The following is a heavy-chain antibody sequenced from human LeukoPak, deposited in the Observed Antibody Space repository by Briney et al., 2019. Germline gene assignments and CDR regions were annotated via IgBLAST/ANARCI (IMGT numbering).Heavy chain of an antibody. V-gene: IGHV3-43*01. J-gene: IGHJ4*02. CDR1: GFTFDDYT. CDR2: ISWDGGST. D-gene: IGHD4-17*01. Sequence: GGSLRLSCAASGFTFDDYTMHWVRQAPGKGLEWVSLISWDGGSTYYADSVKGRFTISRDNSKNSLYLQMNSLRTEDTALYYCAKALYGDYVSGIDYWGQGTLVTVSS. CDR3: AKALYGDYVSGIDY.